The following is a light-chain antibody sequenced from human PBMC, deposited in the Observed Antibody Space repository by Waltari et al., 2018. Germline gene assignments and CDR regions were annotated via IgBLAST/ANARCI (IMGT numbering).Light chain of an antibody. J-gene: IGLJ3*02. V-gene: IGLV4-69*01. CDR3: QTWVTGIGWV. CDR1: SGHISYS. CDR2: VNNDASH. Sequence: QLVLTQSPSASASLGTSVKPTCTRSSGHISYSIARHQQQPEKGPRYLMKVNNDASHTKGDGIPDRFSGSSSGAERYLTISSLQSEDEADYYCQTWVTGIGWVFGGGTKLTVL.